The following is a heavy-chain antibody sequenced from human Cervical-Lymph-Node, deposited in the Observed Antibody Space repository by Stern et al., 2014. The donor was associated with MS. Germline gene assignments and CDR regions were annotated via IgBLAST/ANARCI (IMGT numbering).Heavy chain of an antibody. CDR2: LNRNDGGT. CDR3: ARGTGSSWFDY. Sequence: QLVQSGAELEKPGASVKASCKASGYTFTAHYMHWVRPAPGQGLEWMAWLNRNDGGTKYAPKFQGRVTMTRDASTSTAYMELSGLRSDDTAVYFCARGTGSSWFDYWGQGTLVTVSS. CDR1: GYTFTAHY. J-gene: IGHJ4*02. V-gene: IGHV1-2*02. D-gene: IGHD6-13*01.